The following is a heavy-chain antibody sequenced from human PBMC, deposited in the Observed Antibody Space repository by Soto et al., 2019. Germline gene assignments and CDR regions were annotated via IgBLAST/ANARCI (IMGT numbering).Heavy chain of an antibody. D-gene: IGHD2-21*02. CDR3: VHSRCGGDCLRSYSSHYYYGMDV. Sequence: QITLKESGPTLVKPTQPLTLTCTFSGFSLSTGGVGVGWIRQPPGKALEWLALIYWDNDKRYSPSLRSRLTVNKDTSKNQVVLTRINMDPVDTATYYCVHSRCGGDCLRSYSSHYYYGMDVWGQGTTVTVFS. CDR1: GFSLSTGGVG. V-gene: IGHV2-5*02. J-gene: IGHJ6*02. CDR2: IYWDNDK.